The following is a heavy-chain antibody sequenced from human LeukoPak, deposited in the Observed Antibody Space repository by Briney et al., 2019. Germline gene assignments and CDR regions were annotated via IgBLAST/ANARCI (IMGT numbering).Heavy chain of an antibody. D-gene: IGHD3-16*01. J-gene: IGHJ4*02. V-gene: IGHV3-30*18. CDR3: AKDNTYDWDYIDH. CDR1: GFTFSSYG. CDR2: ISYDGSNK. Sequence: GGSLRLSCAASGFTFSSYGMHWVRQAPGKGLEWVAVISYDGSNKYYADSVKGRFTISRDNSKNTLYLQMNSLRAEDTAVYYCAKDNTYDWDYIDHWGRGILVTVSS.